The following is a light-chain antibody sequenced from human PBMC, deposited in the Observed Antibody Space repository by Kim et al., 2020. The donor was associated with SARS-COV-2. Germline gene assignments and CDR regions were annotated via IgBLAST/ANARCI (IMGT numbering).Light chain of an antibody. CDR3: QQYGSSPYT. CDR1: QSVSSGY. CDR2: GAS. J-gene: IGKJ2*01. V-gene: IGKV3-20*01. Sequence: EIVLTQSPGTLFLSPGERATLSCRASQSVSSGYLAWYQQKPAQAPRLLISGASTRATGIPDRFSGSGSGSDFTLTISRLEPEDFAVYYCQQYGSSPYTFGQGTKLEI.